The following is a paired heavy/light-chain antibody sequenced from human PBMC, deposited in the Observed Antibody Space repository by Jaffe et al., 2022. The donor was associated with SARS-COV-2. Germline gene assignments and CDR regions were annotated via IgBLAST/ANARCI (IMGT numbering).Heavy chain of an antibody. J-gene: IGHJ4*02. V-gene: IGHV4-39*02. D-gene: IGHD5-12*01. CDR2: IFYSGIT. CDR3: VTDRRGRGDY. Sequence: QLQLQESGPGLVKPSETLSLTCTVSGGSIISNDYYWGWVRQPPGKGLEWIGTIFYSGITYYKPSLKSRVTISADTSKNQFSLNLSSVTAADTAMYYCVTDRRGRGDYWGQGALVTVSS. CDR1: GGSIISNDYY.
Light chain of an antibody. CDR2: EVD. V-gene: IGLV2-8*01. J-gene: IGLJ2*01. Sequence: QSALTQPPSASGSPGQSVTISCTGTSSDVGGYNYVSWYQHHPGKAPKLIIYEVDKRPSGVPARFSGSKSGNTASLTVSGLQAEDEADYYCNSFVAYFAGNFVVFGGGTKLTVL. CDR3: NSFVAYFAGNFVV. CDR1: SSDVGGYNY.